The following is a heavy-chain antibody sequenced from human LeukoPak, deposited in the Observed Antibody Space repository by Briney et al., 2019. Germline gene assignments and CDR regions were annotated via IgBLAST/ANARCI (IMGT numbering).Heavy chain of an antibody. CDR1: GYTLTELS. Sequence: VASVKVSCKVSGYTLTELSMHWVRQAPGKGLEWTGGFDPEDGETIYAQKFQGRVTMTGDTSTDTAYMELSSLRSEDTAVYYCATGIFYGDFAPHHFDYWGQGTLVTVSS. J-gene: IGHJ4*02. V-gene: IGHV1-24*01. D-gene: IGHD4-17*01. CDR3: ATGIFYGDFAPHHFDY. CDR2: FDPEDGET.